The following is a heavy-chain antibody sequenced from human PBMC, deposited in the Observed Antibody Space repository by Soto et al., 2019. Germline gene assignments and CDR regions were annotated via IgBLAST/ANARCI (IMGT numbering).Heavy chain of an antibody. J-gene: IGHJ4*02. CDR3: ENAGGAVAGTGY. CDR1: GFTFSNYA. CDR2: ISGGGGST. V-gene: IGHV3-23*01. D-gene: IGHD6-19*01. Sequence: PGESLRLSCAASGFTFSNYAMSWVRQAPGKGLEWVSAISGGGGSTYYADPVKGRFTISRDNSKNTLYLQMNSLRAEDTAVYYCENAGGAVAGTGYWGQGALVTVSS.